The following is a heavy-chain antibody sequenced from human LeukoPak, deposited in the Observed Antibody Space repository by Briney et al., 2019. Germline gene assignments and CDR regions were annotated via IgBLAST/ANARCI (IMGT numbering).Heavy chain of an antibody. CDR3: ASFLTRSSIAARGYFDY. J-gene: IGHJ4*02. V-gene: IGHV1-69*13. D-gene: IGHD6-6*01. Sequence: ASVKVSCKASGGTFSSYAISWVRQAPGQGLEWMGGIIPIFGTANYAQKFQGRVTITADESTSTAYMELSSLRSEDTAVYYCASFLTRSSIAARGYFDYWGQGTLVTVSS. CDR2: IIPIFGTA. CDR1: GGTFSSYA.